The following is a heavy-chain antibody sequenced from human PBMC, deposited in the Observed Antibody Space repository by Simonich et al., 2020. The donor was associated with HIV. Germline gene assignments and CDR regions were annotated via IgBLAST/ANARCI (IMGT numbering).Heavy chain of an antibody. J-gene: IGHJ4*02. V-gene: IGHV5-51*01. CDR1: GYRFTSYW. CDR2: IEPGDSDN. Sequence: ELQLVQSGAEVKKPGESLKISCKGSGYRFTSYWFGWVRQLPWKGLEWVGIIEPGDSDNRYSPSFQSQVTISADKSISTAYLQWSSLKASDTAMYYCARRPMVVKAYYFDYWGQGTLVTVSS. D-gene: IGHD2-15*01. CDR3: ARRPMVVKAYYFDY.